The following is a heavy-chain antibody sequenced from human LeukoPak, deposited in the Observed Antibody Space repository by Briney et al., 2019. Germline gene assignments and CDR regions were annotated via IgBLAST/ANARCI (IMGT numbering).Heavy chain of an antibody. J-gene: IGHJ6*02. CDR3: ARGGYSGYGGYYYYYGMDV. V-gene: IGHV4-59*01. CDR1: GGSISSYY. CDR2: IYYSGST. D-gene: IGHD5-12*01. Sequence: SETLSLTCTVSGGSISSYYWSWIRQPPGKGLEWIGYIYYSGSTNYNPSLKSRATISVDTSKNQFSLKLSSVTAADTAVYYCARGGYSGYGGYYYYYGMDVWGQGTTVTVSS.